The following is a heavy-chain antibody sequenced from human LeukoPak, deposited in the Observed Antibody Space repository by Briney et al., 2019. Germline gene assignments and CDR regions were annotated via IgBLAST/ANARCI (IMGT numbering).Heavy chain of an antibody. Sequence: ASVKVSCKASGYTFTDYYMHWVRQAPGQGLEWMGWINPDSGVTNYPQKFQGRVTMTRDTSSSTAYMELIRLRSDDTAVYYCARPYGSGSYYTDYWGQGTLVTVSS. V-gene: IGHV1-2*02. J-gene: IGHJ4*02. CDR2: INPDSGVT. CDR3: ARPYGSGSYYTDY. CDR1: GYTFTDYY. D-gene: IGHD3-10*01.